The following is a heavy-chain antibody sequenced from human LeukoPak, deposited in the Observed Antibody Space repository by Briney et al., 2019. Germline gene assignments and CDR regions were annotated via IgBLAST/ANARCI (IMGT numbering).Heavy chain of an antibody. CDR2: IKPDESEK. V-gene: IGHV3-7*01. CDR3: GRYGLGYYYMDV. D-gene: IGHD6-19*01. Sequence: GGSLRLSCVASGFSFSDYWMTWVRQAPGKGLQWVANIKPDESEKYYVDSVKGRFTISRDNAKNSLYLQMNSLRAEDTAVYYCGRYGLGYYYMDVWGKGTTVTVSS. CDR1: GFSFSDYW. J-gene: IGHJ6*03.